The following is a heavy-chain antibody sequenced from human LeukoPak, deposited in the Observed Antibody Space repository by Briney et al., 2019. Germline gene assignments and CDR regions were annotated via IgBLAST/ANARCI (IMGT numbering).Heavy chain of an antibody. CDR2: MNPNSGGT. Sequence: ASVKVSCKASGYTFTSYDINWVRQATGQGLEWMGWMNPNSGGTNYAQKFQGRVTMTRDTSISTAYMELSRLRSDDTAVYYCARRLLVRGVIPSNHYYYYMDAWGKGTTVTVSS. J-gene: IGHJ6*03. CDR1: GYTFTSYD. D-gene: IGHD3-10*01. V-gene: IGHV1-2*02. CDR3: ARRLLVRGVIPSNHYYYYMDA.